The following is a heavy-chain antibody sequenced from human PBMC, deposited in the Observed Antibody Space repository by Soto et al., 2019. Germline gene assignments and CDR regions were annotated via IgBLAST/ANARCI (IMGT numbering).Heavy chain of an antibody. J-gene: IGHJ4*02. CDR3: ARIVRSRDEDFEI. Sequence: SETLSLTCAVSGDSISGSQWWSWVRLPPGKGLEWIGEISHTGTTNYNPSLKSRVTMSVDKPKNQFSLNLTYVTAADXALYXRARIVRSRDEDFEIWGQXTXVTVSS. CDR1: GDSISGSQW. V-gene: IGHV4-4*02. D-gene: IGHD2-2*01. CDR2: ISHTGTT.